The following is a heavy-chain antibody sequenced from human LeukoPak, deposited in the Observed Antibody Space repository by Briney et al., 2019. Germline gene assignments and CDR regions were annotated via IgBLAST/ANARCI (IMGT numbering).Heavy chain of an antibody. CDR3: ARAYYYGSGSYFDY. CDR1: GHTFTSYG. V-gene: IGHV1-18*01. CDR2: ISAYNGNT. J-gene: IGHJ4*02. Sequence: ASVKVSCKASGHTFTSYGISWVRQAPGQGLEWMGWISAYNGNTNYAQKLQGRVTMTTDTSTSTAYMELRSLRSDDTVVYYCARAYYYGSGSYFDYWGQGTLVTVSS. D-gene: IGHD3-10*01.